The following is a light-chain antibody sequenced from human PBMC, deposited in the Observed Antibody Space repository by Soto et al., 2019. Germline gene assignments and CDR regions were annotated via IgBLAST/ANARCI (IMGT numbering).Light chain of an antibody. CDR2: AAS. J-gene: IGKJ3*01. Sequence: DIQLTQSPSFLSASIGDRVTITCRASEGIDSYLAWYQQKPGKAPRLLIYAASALQGGVPSRFRGSRSGKKFTLTIGGLEPEDFETYYCEQLRSYPRTFGPGTKVDIK. CDR3: EQLRSYPRT. CDR1: EGIDSY. V-gene: IGKV1-9*01.